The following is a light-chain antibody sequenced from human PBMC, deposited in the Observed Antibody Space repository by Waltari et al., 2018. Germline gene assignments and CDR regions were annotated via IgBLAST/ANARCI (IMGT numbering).Light chain of an antibody. Sequence: QLVLTQSPSASASLGASVTLTCTLRSGHSSYAIAWHQQQPEKGPRYLMKVNSDGSHKKGDGIPDRFSGSSSGTERYLTISSLQSEDEADYYCQTWGTGIQVFGGGTKLTVL. J-gene: IGLJ2*01. CDR3: QTWGTGIQV. CDR2: VNSDGSH. CDR1: SGHSSYA. V-gene: IGLV4-69*01.